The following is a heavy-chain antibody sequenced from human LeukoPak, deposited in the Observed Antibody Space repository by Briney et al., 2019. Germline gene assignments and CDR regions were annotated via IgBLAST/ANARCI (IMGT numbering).Heavy chain of an antibody. J-gene: IGHJ4*02. CDR1: GFTFSAYG. CDR3: AKGQIARSDRFDY. D-gene: IGHD2-21*01. CDR2: ISGNGGDT. V-gene: IGHV3-23*01. Sequence: GGTLRLSCAASGFTFSAYGMTWVRQAPGKGLEWVSIISGNGGDTFYADSVKGRFTTSRDNSKSTLYLQMNGLRVEDTAVYYCAKGQIARSDRFDYWGQGTLVTVSS.